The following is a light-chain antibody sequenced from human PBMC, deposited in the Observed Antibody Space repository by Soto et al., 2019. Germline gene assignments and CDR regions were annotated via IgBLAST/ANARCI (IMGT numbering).Light chain of an antibody. V-gene: IGKV3-20*01. CDR3: QQYGSSPPT. J-gene: IGKJ1*01. CDR1: QSVSSSY. CDR2: GAS. Sequence: EIVLTQSPGTLSLSPGERATLSCRASQSVSSSYLAWYQQKPGQAPRLLIYGASSRATGIPDSVSGSGSGTDFTLTISSLEPEDFEMYYCQQYGSSPPTFGQGTKVEIK.